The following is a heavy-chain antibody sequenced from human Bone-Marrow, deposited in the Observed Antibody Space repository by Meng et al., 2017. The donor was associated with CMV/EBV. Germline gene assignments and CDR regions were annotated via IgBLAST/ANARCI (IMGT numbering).Heavy chain of an antibody. CDR1: GGSFSGYY. V-gene: IGHV4-34*01. J-gene: IGHJ4*02. CDR2: INQSGST. D-gene: IGHD1-7*01. CDR3: ARGLGNSAGRCIDH. Sequence: SETLSLTCAVYGGSFSGYYWSWIRQPPGKGLEWIGEINQSGSTNYNPSLKSRVTISVDTSKNQFSLKLSSVTAADTAVYYCARGLGNSAGRCIDHWGQGTMVTVSS.